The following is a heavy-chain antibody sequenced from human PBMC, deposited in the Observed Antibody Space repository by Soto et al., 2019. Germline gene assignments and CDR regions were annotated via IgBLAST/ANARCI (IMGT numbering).Heavy chain of an antibody. V-gene: IGHV5-51*01. CDR3: ARLGPADYYYYGMDV. D-gene: IGHD2-2*01. J-gene: IGHJ6*02. CDR1: GYSFTSYW. Sequence: SCKGSGYSFTSYWIGWVRQMPGKGLEWMGTIYPGDSDTRYSPSFQGQVTISADKSISTAYLQWSSLKASDTAMYYCARLGPADYYYYGMDVWGQGTTVTVSS. CDR2: IYPGDSDT.